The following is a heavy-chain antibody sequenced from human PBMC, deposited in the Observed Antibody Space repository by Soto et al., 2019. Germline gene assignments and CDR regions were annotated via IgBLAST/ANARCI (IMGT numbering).Heavy chain of an antibody. J-gene: IGHJ3*02. D-gene: IGHD3-22*01. V-gene: IGHV3-15*01. CDR2: IKSKTDGGTT. CDR3: TTGSSYYYDSSGYHLPDAFDI. CDR1: GFTFSNAW. Sequence: GGSLRLSCAASGFTFSNAWMSWVRQAPGKGLEWVGRIKSKTDGGTTDYAAPVKGRFTISRDDSKNTLYLQMNSLKTEDTAVYYCTTGSSYYYDSSGYHLPDAFDIWGQGTMVTVSS.